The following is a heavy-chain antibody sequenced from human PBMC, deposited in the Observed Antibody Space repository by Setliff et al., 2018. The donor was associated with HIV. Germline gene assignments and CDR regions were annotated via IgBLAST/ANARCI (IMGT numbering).Heavy chain of an antibody. D-gene: IGHD3-22*01. J-gene: IGHJ4*02. Sequence: PGGSLRLSCAASGFTFSRYDMSWVRQAPGKGLEWVSVISGSGGRTKYADSVQGRFTISRDNSKNTLYLQMNSLRAEDTAVYYCAKGADPGTSGHYAPYYFDCWGQGTLVTVS. CDR2: ISGSGGRT. CDR3: AKGADPGTSGHYAPYYFDC. CDR1: GFTFSRYD. V-gene: IGHV3-23*01.